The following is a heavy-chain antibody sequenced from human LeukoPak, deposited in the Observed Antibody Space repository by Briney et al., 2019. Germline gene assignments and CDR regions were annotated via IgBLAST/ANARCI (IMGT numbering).Heavy chain of an antibody. CDR2: INPNSGGT. J-gene: IGHJ4*02. D-gene: IGHD4-17*01. CDR3: ARGYGDYDFDY. CDR1: GYTFTGYY. Sequence: ASVKVSCKASGYTFTGYYMHWVRQAPGQGLEWMGWINPNSGGTNYAQKFQGRVTITRNTSISTAYMELSSLRSEDTAVYYCARGYGDYDFDYWGQGTLVTVSS. V-gene: IGHV1-2*02.